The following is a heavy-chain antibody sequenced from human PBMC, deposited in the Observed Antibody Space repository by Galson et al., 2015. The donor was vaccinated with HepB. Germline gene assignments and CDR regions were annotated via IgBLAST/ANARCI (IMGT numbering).Heavy chain of an antibody. Sequence: ETLSLTCAVYGGSFSGYYWNWIRQPPGKGLEWIGEINHGGRANYNPSLKSRLTFSIGTSNSHFSLRLRSVSAADTAVYYCARRAPISMFGQTQGFSPWGQGTLVIVSS. V-gene: IGHV4-34*01. D-gene: IGHD3-3*01. CDR1: GGSFSGYY. CDR2: INHGGRA. J-gene: IGHJ5*02. CDR3: ARRAPISMFGQTQGFSP.